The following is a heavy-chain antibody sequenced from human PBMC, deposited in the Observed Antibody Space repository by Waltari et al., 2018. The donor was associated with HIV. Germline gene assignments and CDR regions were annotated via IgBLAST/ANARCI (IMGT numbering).Heavy chain of an antibody. V-gene: IGHV3-23*01. D-gene: IGHD3-10*01. CDR2: IRGGGET. CDR3: VKDSGRAADVFDL. CDR1: GFLFTDFA. Sequence: QLLESGGGLVEPGGSLRLSCAAPGFLFTDFAMDWVRQAQGKGLEWVSAIRGGGETFYADSVKGRFTISRDNSKNTLYLQMNSLRADDAAVYYCVKDSGRAADVFDLWGQGTMVTVSS. J-gene: IGHJ3*01.